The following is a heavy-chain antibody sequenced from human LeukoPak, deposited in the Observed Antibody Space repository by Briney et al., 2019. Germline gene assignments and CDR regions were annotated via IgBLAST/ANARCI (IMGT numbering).Heavy chain of an antibody. CDR1: GGSISSSSYY. Sequence: MPSEALSLTCTVSGGSISSSSYYWGWIRQPPGKGLEWIGSIYYSGSTYYNPSLKSRVTISVDTSKNQFSLKLSSVTAADTAVFYCARRGISQGYYMDVWGKGTTVTISS. CDR2: IYYSGST. CDR3: ARRGISQGYYMDV. V-gene: IGHV4-39*01. J-gene: IGHJ6*03. D-gene: IGHD6-13*01.